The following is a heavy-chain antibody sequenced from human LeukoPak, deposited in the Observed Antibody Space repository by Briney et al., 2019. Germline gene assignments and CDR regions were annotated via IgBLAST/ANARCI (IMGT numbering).Heavy chain of an antibody. CDR2: TYYRSRWGN. CDR1: GYSVSNNIAT. Sequence: SQTLSLTCAISGYSVSNNIATWNWVRQSPSRGLEWLRRTYYRSRWGNDYAISVKGRITINPDTSRNQFSLQLNSVTPEDTAVYYCVRDSDDYYWALDFWGQGTPVTVSS. D-gene: IGHD3-10*01. CDR3: VRDSDDYYWALDF. J-gene: IGHJ4*02. V-gene: IGHV6-1*01.